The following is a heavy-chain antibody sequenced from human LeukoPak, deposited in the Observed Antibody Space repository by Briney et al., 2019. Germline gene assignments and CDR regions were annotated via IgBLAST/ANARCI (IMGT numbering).Heavy chain of an antibody. V-gene: IGHV1-46*01. Sequence: ASVKVSRKASGYTFTSYYMHWVRQAPGQGLEWMGIINPSGGSTSYAQKFQGRVTMTRDTSTSTVYMELSSLRSEDTAVYYCARDPDAARTSDYFDYWGQGTLVTVSS. CDR3: ARDPDAARTSDYFDY. CDR1: GYTFTSYY. J-gene: IGHJ4*02. D-gene: IGHD6-6*01. CDR2: INPSGGST.